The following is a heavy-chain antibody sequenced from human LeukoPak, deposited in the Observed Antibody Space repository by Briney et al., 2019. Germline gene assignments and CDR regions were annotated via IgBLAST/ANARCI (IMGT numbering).Heavy chain of an antibody. V-gene: IGHV1-58*01. CDR1: GFTFTSSA. CDR3: AADPDGSGWPREMDV. D-gene: IGHD6-19*01. Sequence: SVKVSCKASGFTFTSSAVQWVRQARGQRLEWIGWIVVGSGNTNYAQKFQERVTITRDMSTSTAYMELSSLRSEGTAVYYCAADPDGSGWPREMDVWGQGTTVTVSS. CDR2: IVVGSGNT. J-gene: IGHJ6*02.